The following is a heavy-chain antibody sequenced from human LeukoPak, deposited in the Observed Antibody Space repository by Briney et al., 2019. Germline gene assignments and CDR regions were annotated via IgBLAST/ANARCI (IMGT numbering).Heavy chain of an antibody. CDR2: INHDSSGT. Sequence: GASVKVSCKASGYTFHDFYIHWVRQAPGQGLDWIGCINHDSSGTKYAQKFQGRIIMTRDTSISTAYMELSRLRSDDTAIYYCARPYGDYEPIDAFDIWGQGTMVTVSS. J-gene: IGHJ3*02. CDR1: GYTFHDFY. D-gene: IGHD4-17*01. CDR3: ARPYGDYEPIDAFDI. V-gene: IGHV1-2*02.